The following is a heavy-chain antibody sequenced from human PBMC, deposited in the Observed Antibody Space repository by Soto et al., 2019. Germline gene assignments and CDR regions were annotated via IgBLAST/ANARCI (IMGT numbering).Heavy chain of an antibody. CDR3: AREMAARL. J-gene: IGHJ6*04. CDR2: IKQDGSEV. CDR1: GFTFSSYW. D-gene: IGHD6-25*01. V-gene: IGHV3-7*01. Sequence: EVQLVESGGGLVQPGGSLRLSCAASGFTFSSYWMSWFRQAPGKGLEWVANIKQDGSEVNYVDSVKGRFTISRDNAKNALYLQMNSLRVEGTAVYYCAREMAARLWGKWTTVTVSS.